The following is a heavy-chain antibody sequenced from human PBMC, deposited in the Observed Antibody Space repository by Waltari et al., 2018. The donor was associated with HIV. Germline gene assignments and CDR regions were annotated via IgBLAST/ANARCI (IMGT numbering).Heavy chain of an antibody. CDR3: ARASHYIEFSTFDGDYYFDV. V-gene: IGHV3-74*01. J-gene: IGHJ4*02. Sequence: VHRLLSPVATIHTAGTIRHHCTASGPRCSHHQMLSAHPRPGKGLVWVARLNSDGSSRHYADAVKGRFVISRDNARNTVYLQWNSLRVEDTAMYFCARASHYIEFSTFDGDYYFDVWGRGTRVAVSS. D-gene: IGHD2-15*01. CDR2: LNSDGSSR. CDR1: GPRCSHHQ.